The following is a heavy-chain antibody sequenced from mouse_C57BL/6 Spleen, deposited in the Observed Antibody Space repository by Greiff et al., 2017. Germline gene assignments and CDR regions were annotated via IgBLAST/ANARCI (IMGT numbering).Heavy chain of an antibody. V-gene: IGHV1-9*01. J-gene: IGHJ3*01. D-gene: IGHD1-1*01. CDR1: GYTFTGYW. CDR3: ATYYDGSSYRFAY. CDR2: ILPGSGST. Sequence: QVQLQQSGAELMKPGASVKLSCKATGYTFTGYWIEWVKQRPGHGLEWIGEILPGSGSTNYNEKFKGKATFTADTSSNTAYMQLSSLTTEDSAIYYCATYYDGSSYRFAYWGQGTLVTVSA.